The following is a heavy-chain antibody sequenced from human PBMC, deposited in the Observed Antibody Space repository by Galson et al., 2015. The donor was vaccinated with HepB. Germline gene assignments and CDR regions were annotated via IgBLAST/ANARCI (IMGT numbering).Heavy chain of an antibody. CDR1: GFPFNSYV. D-gene: IGHD6-19*01. CDR2: ISASGRFT. J-gene: IGHJ4*02. CDR3: AKKWGSERGVAGSLD. V-gene: IGHV3-23*01. Sequence: SLRLSCAASGFPFNSYVVGWVRQAPGKGLEWVSSISASGRFTYYADSVKGRFTLSRDTSQNTLYLQMNSLRAEDTAVYYCAKKWGSERGVAGSLDWGQGTLVTVSS.